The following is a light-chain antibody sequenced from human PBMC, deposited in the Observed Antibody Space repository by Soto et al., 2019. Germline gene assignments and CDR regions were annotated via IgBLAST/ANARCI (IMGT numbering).Light chain of an antibody. J-gene: IGKJ5*01. Sequence: EIVMTQSPATLCVSPGERATLSCRASQSVSSNLAWYQQKPGRAPRLLIYGASIRATGVPARFSATGSETDFTLTISGLQSEDSAVYFCQQYNNWPFSFGQGTRLEI. CDR1: QSVSSN. CDR3: QQYNNWPFS. CDR2: GAS. V-gene: IGKV3-15*01.